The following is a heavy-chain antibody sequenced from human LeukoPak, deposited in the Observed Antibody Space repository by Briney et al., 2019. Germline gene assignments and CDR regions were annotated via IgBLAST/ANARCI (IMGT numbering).Heavy chain of an antibody. D-gene: IGHD3-10*01. CDR1: GFTVNRNY. Sequence: GGSLRLSCAAPGFTVNRNYMIWVRQAPGKGLECVSVIYSGGTTWYADSVKGRFTISRDTNTLYLQMNSLRAEDTAVYYCARKSDSLLVREGDCWGQGTMVTVSS. V-gene: IGHV3-66*01. CDR2: IYSGGTT. CDR3: ARKSDSLLVREGDC. J-gene: IGHJ4*02.